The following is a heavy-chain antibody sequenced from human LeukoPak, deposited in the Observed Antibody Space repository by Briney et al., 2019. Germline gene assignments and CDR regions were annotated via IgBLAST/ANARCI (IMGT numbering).Heavy chain of an antibody. CDR1: GYSISSGYY. Sequence: SETLSLTCTVSGYSISSGYYWGWIRQPPGKGLEWIGSIYHSGSTYYNPSLKSRVTISVDTSKNQFSLKLSSVTAADTAVYYCARVGDGYNPPDYWGQGTLVTVSS. CDR2: IYHSGST. D-gene: IGHD5-24*01. V-gene: IGHV4-38-2*02. J-gene: IGHJ4*02. CDR3: ARVGDGYNPPDY.